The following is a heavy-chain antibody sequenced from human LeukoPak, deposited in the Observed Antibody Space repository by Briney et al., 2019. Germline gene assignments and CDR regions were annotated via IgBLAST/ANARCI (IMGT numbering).Heavy chain of an antibody. CDR1: GGSISSYY. CDR3: ARLTRIPSYGMDV. Sequence: PSETLSLTCTVSGGSISSYYWSWIRQPPGKGLEWIGYIYYSGSTNYNPSLKSRVTISVDTSKNQFSLKLSSVTAADTAVYYCARLTRIPSYGMDVWGQGTTVTVSS. CDR2: IYYSGST. J-gene: IGHJ6*02. V-gene: IGHV4-59*08.